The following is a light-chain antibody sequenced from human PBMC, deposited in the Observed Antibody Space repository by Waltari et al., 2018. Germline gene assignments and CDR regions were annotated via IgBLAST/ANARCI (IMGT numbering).Light chain of an antibody. CDR3: SSYTASTAV. CDR2: EVN. Sequence: HSALTQPASVSGSPGQSITVFCTGTTSDVGGYDSVSWYQHHPGKAPKLLIFEVNNRPSGVSNRFSGSKSGNTASLTISGLQSEDEAYYYCSSYTASTAVFGGGTRVTVL. V-gene: IGLV2-14*01. CDR1: TSDVGGYDS. J-gene: IGLJ2*01.